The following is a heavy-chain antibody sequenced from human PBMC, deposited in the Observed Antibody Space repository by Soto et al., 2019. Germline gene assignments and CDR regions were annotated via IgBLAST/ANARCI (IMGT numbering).Heavy chain of an antibody. CDR2: ISYDGSNK. Sequence: QVQLVESGGGVVQPGRSLRLSCAASGFTFSSYAMHWVRQAPGKGLEWVAVISYDGSNKYYADSVKGRFTISRDNSMNTLYLQMNSLRAEDTAVYYCARSAWLGELSDAFDIWGQGTMVTVSS. V-gene: IGHV3-30-3*01. D-gene: IGHD3-10*01. CDR3: ARSAWLGELSDAFDI. CDR1: GFTFSSYA. J-gene: IGHJ3*02.